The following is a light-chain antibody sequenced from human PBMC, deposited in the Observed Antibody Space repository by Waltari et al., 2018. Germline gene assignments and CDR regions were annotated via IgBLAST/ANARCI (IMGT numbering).Light chain of an antibody. CDR3: CSYTSSSTPYV. CDR2: DVS. V-gene: IGLV2-14*01. J-gene: IGLJ1*01. CDR1: SSDVGGYNY. Sequence: QSALTQPASVSGSPGQSITISCTGTSSDVGGYNYVSWYQQHPGKAPKLMIYDVSNRRSGVSNRFSGSKSGNTASLTISGLQAEDEADYYCCSYTSSSTPYVFGTGTKVTVL.